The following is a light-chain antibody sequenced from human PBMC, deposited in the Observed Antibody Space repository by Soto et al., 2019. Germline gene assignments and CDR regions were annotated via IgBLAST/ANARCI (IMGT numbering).Light chain of an antibody. CDR1: SGDVGSYNL. CDR3: CSYAGNSEV. CDR2: EVT. V-gene: IGLV2-23*02. J-gene: IGLJ1*01. Sequence: QSALTQPASVSGSPGQSITIPCTGTSGDVGSYNLVSWYQQHPGKAPKLLIYEVTERPSGVSNRFSGSKSGNTASLTISGLQHDDEAYYYCCSYAGNSEVFGTGTKLTVL.